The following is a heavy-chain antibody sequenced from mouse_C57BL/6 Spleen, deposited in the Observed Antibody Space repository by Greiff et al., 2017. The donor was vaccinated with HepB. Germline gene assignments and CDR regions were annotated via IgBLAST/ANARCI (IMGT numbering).Heavy chain of an antibody. CDR3: ARILFITTVVATGAMDY. J-gene: IGHJ4*01. CDR1: GFTFTDYY. D-gene: IGHD1-1*01. V-gene: IGHV7-3*01. CDR2: IRNKANGYTT. Sequence: EVQRVESGGGLVQPGGSLSLSCAASGFTFTDYYMSWVRQPPGKALEWLGFIRNKANGYTTEYSASVKGRFTISRDNSQSILYLQMNALRAEDSATYYCARILFITTVVATGAMDYWGQGTSVTVSS.